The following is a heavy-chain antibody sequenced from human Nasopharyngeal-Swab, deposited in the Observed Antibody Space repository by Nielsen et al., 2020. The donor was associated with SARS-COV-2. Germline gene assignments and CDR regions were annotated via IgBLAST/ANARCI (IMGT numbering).Heavy chain of an antibody. CDR3: AKVISTYYYDSSGYYYVAPHDAFDI. J-gene: IGHJ3*02. D-gene: IGHD3-22*01. V-gene: IGHV3-23*01. Sequence: GESLKISFAASGFTFSNYAMSWGRQAPGKGLEWVSAISGSGGSTYYADSVKGRFTISRDNSKNTLYLQMNSLRAEDTAVYYCAKVISTYYYDSSGYYYVAPHDAFDIWGQGTMVTVSS. CDR2: ISGSGGST. CDR1: GFTFSNYA.